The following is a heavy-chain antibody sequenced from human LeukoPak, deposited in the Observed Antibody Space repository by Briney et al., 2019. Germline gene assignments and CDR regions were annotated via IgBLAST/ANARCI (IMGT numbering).Heavy chain of an antibody. CDR3: ARDQYYDFTYYFDY. V-gene: IGHV3-7*01. Sequence: GGSLRLSCAASGFTFSSYWMSWVRQAPGKGLEWVANIKQDGSEKYYVDSVKGRFTISRDNAKNSLYLQMNSLRAEDTAVYYCARDQYYDFTYYFDYWGQGTLVTVSS. D-gene: IGHD3-3*01. CDR1: GFTFSSYW. CDR2: IKQDGSEK. J-gene: IGHJ4*02.